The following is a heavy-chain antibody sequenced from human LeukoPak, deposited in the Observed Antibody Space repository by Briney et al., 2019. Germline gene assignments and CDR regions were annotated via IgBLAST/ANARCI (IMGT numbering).Heavy chain of an antibody. CDR2: ISAYNGNT. V-gene: IGHV1-18*01. CDR1: GYTFTSYG. CDR3: ARDGLGYYYDSSGYPSSDY. Sequence: ASVKVSCKASGYTFTSYGISWVRQAPGQGLEWMGWISAYNGNTNYAQKLQGRVTMTTDTSTSTAYMELRSLRSDDTAVYYCARDGLGYYYDSSGYPSSDYWGQGTLVTVSS. D-gene: IGHD3-22*01. J-gene: IGHJ4*02.